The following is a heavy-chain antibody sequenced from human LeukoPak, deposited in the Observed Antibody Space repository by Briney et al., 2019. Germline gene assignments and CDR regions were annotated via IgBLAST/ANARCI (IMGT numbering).Heavy chain of an antibody. CDR1: GFTFSSYE. CDR2: ISSSGSTI. CDR3: ARAPAGYGTASY. J-gene: IGHJ4*02. D-gene: IGHD3-9*01. Sequence: GGSLRLSCAASGFTFSSYEMDWVRQAPGKGLEWVSYISSSGSTIYYADSVKGRFTISRDNARNSLSLQMNSLRAEDTAVYYCARAPAGYGTASYWGQGTLVTVSS. V-gene: IGHV3-48*03.